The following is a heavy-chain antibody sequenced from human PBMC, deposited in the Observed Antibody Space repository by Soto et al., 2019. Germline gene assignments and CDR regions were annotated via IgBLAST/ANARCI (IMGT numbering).Heavy chain of an antibody. D-gene: IGHD3-10*01. V-gene: IGHV1-69*14. J-gene: IGHJ6*02. CDR3: RRGATMVRGVIVDYDYYGRDV. CDR1: GGTFSSYA. Sequence: QVQLVQSGADAKKPGSSVQVSCKASGGTFSSYAISWVRQAPGQGLEWMGGIIPIFGTANYAQKYQGRVTITADKTKSRAYTELSRLRTKETAVSYCRRGATMVRGVIVDYDYYGRDVWGQGTTVTVCS. CDR2: IIPIFGTA.